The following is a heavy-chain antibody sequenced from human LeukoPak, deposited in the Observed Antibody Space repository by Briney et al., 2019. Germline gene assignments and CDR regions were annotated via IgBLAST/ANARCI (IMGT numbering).Heavy chain of an antibody. D-gene: IGHD1-14*01. Sequence: PGGSLRLSCAASGFTFSNNWMHWLRQAPGKGLVWVSRIKTDGSSTTYADSVKGRFTISRDNAKNTLYLQMNSLRAEDTAVYYCYTSAGYWGQGTLVTVSS. CDR1: GFTFSNNW. J-gene: IGHJ4*02. CDR3: YTSAGY. CDR2: IKTDGSST. V-gene: IGHV3-74*03.